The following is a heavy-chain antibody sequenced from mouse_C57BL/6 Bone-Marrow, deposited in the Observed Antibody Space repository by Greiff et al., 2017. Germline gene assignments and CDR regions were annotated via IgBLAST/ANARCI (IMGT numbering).Heavy chain of an antibody. J-gene: IGHJ4*01. CDR3: AKEGDYYGSSSLDAMDY. CDR1: GFSLTSYG. D-gene: IGHD1-1*01. CDR2: IWGDGST. V-gene: IGHV2-3*01. Sequence: VQLQESGPGLVAPSQSLSITCTVSGFSLTSYGVSWVRQPPGTGLEWLGVIWGDGSTHYHSALISRLSIRKDNSKSQVFLKLNSLHTDDTATYYCAKEGDYYGSSSLDAMDYWGQGTSVTVAS.